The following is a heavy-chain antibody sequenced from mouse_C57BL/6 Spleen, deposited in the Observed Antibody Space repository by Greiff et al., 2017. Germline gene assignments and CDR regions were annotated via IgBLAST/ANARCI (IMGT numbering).Heavy chain of an antibody. CDR1: GYTFTSYW. V-gene: IGHV1-55*01. D-gene: IGHD2-3*01. J-gene: IGHJ2*01. CDR2: IYPGSGST. CDR3: ARGANFDGYYEPPFDY. Sequence: QVQLQQPGAELVKPGASVKMSCKASGYTFTSYWITWVKQRPGQGLEWIGDIYPGSGSTNYNEKFKSKATLTVDTSSSTAYMQLSSLTSEDSAVYYCARGANFDGYYEPPFDYWGQGTTLTVSS.